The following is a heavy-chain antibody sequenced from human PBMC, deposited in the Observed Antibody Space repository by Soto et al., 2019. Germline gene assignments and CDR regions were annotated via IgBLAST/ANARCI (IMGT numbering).Heavy chain of an antibody. CDR2: MYHSGST. Sequence: SETLSLTCAVSGGSISSGGYSWSWIRQPPGKGLEWIGYMYHSGSTYYNPSLKSRVTISVDKSKNQFSLKLSSVTAADTAVYYCARRWGTSFDFWGQGTLVTVSS. D-gene: IGHD7-27*01. V-gene: IGHV4-30-2*02. CDR1: GGSISSGGYS. CDR3: ARRWGTSFDF. J-gene: IGHJ4*02.